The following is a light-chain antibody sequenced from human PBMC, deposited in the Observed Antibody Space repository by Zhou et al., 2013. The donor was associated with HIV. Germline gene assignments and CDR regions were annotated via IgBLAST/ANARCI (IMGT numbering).Light chain of an antibody. Sequence: EVVMTQSPVTLSVSPGNRVTLSCRASQSISSNLAWYQQKPGQAPRLLIFGASTRATGVPARFSGSGSGTRFTLTIGSMQSEDFAVYYCQQYNTWPYTFGLGDQAGDQT. J-gene: IGKJ2*01. V-gene: IGKV3-15*01. CDR2: GAS. CDR3: QQYNTWPYT. CDR1: QSISSN.